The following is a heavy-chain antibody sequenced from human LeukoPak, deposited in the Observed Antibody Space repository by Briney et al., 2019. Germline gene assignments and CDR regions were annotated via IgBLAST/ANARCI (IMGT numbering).Heavy chain of an antibody. V-gene: IGHV1-69*05. J-gene: IGHJ4*02. CDR2: IIPIFGTA. CDR3: ASSIPVAGPPANWGFDY. CDR1: GGTFSSYA. Sequence: SVKFSCKASGGTFSSYAISWVRQAPGQGLEWMGGIIPIFGTANYAQKFQGRVTITTEESTSTAYMELSSLRSEDTAVYYCASSIPVAGPPANWGFDYWGQGTLVNVSS. D-gene: IGHD7-27*01.